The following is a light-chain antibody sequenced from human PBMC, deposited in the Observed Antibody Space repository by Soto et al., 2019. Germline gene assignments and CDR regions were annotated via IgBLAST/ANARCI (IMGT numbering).Light chain of an antibody. CDR3: LQNNNYPLT. CDR1: QDIRSD. J-gene: IGKJ4*01. CDR2: AAS. V-gene: IGKV1-6*01. Sequence: IQMTQSPSTLSASVGDRVTVTCRASQDIRSDVGWYQQKPGQAPKVLMYAASRLHSGVPSRFSGSGSGTDFVLTISSLQPEDVATYYCLQNNNYPLTFGGGTKVDIK.